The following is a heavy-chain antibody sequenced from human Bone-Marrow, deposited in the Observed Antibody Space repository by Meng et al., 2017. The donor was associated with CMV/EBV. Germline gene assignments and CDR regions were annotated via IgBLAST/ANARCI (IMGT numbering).Heavy chain of an antibody. CDR3: ARALGVGAAGY. J-gene: IGHJ4*01. CDR1: GYTFTDYF. Sequence: ASVKVSCKASGYTFTDYFLHWVRQAPGQGLEWMGWINPKSGVTNYAQRFQDRVTMTTDTSIRTVYMDLSRLTSDDTAIFYCARALGVGAAGYWGQGTLVTVSS. D-gene: IGHD3-3*01. V-gene: IGHV1-2*02. CDR2: INPKSGVT.